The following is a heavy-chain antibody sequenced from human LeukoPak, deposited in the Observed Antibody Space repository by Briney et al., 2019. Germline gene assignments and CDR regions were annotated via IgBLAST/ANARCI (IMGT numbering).Heavy chain of an antibody. CDR2: IDTDGSST. CDR3: TRGYVGIDY. CDR1: GFTFSSYW. Sequence: GGSLRLSCAASGFTFSSYWMHWVRQAPGKGLVWVSRIDTDGSSTIYADSVKGRFTISRDNAKNTLYLQMNSLRAEDTAVYYCTRGYVGIDYWGQGTLVTVSS. J-gene: IGHJ4*02. D-gene: IGHD5-12*01. V-gene: IGHV3-74*01.